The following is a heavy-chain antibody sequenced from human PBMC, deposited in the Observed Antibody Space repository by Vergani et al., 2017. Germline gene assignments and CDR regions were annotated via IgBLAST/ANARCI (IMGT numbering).Heavy chain of an antibody. J-gene: IGHJ6*02. CDR3: ARMDTAMPYYYYGMDV. CDR2: SIPILGIA. Sequence: QVQLVQSGAEVKKPGSSVKVSCKASGGTFSSYTISWVRQAPGQGLEWMGRSIPILGIANYAQRFQGRVTITADKSTSTAYMELSSLRSEDTAVYYCARMDTAMPYYYYGMDVWGQGTTVTVSS. D-gene: IGHD5-18*01. CDR1: GGTFSSYT. V-gene: IGHV1-69*02.